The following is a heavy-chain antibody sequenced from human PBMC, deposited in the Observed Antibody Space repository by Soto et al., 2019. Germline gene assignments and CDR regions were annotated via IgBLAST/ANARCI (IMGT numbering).Heavy chain of an antibody. CDR3: SRDTTVHDPFYI. D-gene: IGHD4-4*01. V-gene: IGHV1-69*01. J-gene: IGHJ3*02. Sequence: APGQGLEWMGGIIPIFGTANYAQKFQGRVTITADESTSTAYMELSSLRSEDTAVYYFSRDTTVHDPFYIWGQGSMVPV. CDR2: IIPIFGTA.